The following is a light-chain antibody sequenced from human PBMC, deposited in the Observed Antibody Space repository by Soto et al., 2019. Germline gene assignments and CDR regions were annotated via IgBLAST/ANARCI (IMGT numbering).Light chain of an antibody. CDR3: QQTYSAPFT. CDR1: QRLFSF. J-gene: IGKJ3*01. CDR2: TAY. Sequence: DIQMTQSPSSLCASVGDSVTLTCRASQRLFSFLNWYQQAPGTAPKLLISTAYKLQSGVPSRFSGSESGTEFTLTISSLQPEDFAIYFCQQTYSAPFTFGPGTKVDVK. V-gene: IGKV1-39*01.